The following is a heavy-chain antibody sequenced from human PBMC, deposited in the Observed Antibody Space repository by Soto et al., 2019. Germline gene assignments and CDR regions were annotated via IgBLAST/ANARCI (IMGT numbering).Heavy chain of an antibody. CDR1: GYAFSNND. CDR2: MNPNSGNG. CDR3: ARMATSGTLNWFDP. V-gene: IGHV1-8*01. Sequence: ASVKVSCKASGYAFSNNDISWVRQSTGQGLEWMGWMNPNSGNGGYAQKFQGRVTMTRDTSTSTAYMELSSLASDDTAIYYCARMATSGTLNWFDPWGQGTLVTVSS. J-gene: IGHJ5*02.